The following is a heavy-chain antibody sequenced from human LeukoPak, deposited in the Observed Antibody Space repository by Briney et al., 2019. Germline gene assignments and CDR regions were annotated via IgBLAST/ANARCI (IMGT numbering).Heavy chain of an antibody. D-gene: IGHD3-22*01. CDR2: IRGSGGST. CDR3: AKRSYYYDSSGPRGAYYFDY. V-gene: IGHV3-23*01. J-gene: IGHJ4*02. Sequence: GGSLRLSCAASGFTFSSYAMSWVRQAPGKGLEWVSAIRGSGGSTYYADSVKGRFTISRDNSKNTLYLQMNSLRAEDTAVYYCAKRSYYYDSSGPRGAYYFDYWGQGTLVTVSS. CDR1: GFTFSSYA.